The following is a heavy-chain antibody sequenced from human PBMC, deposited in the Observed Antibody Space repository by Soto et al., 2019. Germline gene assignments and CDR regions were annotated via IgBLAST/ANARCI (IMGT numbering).Heavy chain of an antibody. CDR2: ISYDGSNK. Sequence: QVQLVESGGGVVQPGRSLRLSCAASGFTFSSYGMHWARQAPGKGLEWVAVISYDGSNKYYADSVKGRFTISRDNSKNTLYLQMNSLRAEDTAVYYCAKDINRGYYGIDVWGQGTTVTVSS. CDR3: AKDINRGYYGIDV. D-gene: IGHD3-10*01. J-gene: IGHJ6*02. V-gene: IGHV3-30*18. CDR1: GFTFSSYG.